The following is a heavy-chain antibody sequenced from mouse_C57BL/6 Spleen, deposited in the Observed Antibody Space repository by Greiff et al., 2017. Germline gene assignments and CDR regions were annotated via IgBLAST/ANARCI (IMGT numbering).Heavy chain of an antibody. D-gene: IGHD4-1*01. CDR1: GYTFTSYW. Sequence: VQLQQPGAELVKPGASVKMSCKASGYTFTSYWITWVKQRPGQGLEWIGDIYPGSGSTDYNEKFKSKATLTVDTSSSTAYMQLSSLTSEDSAVCYCARSGDAIAPFAYWGQGTLVTVSA. CDR2: IYPGSGST. J-gene: IGHJ3*01. CDR3: ARSGDAIAPFAY. V-gene: IGHV1-55*01.